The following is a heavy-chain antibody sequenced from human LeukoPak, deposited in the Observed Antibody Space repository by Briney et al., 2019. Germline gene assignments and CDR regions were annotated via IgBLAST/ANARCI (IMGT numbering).Heavy chain of an antibody. CDR1: GFSASDNY. V-gene: IGHV3-53*01. Sequence: GGSLRLSCAGSGFSASDNYMTWVRQAPGKGLEWVSVTYSGGTTYYADSVEGRFTISRDSSKNTLYLQMNSLRTEDTAVYYCAKEGGLGYCSTTGCAFAHWGRGTLVTVSS. CDR2: TYSGGTT. CDR3: AKEGGLGYCSTTGCAFAH. J-gene: IGHJ4*02. D-gene: IGHD2-2*01.